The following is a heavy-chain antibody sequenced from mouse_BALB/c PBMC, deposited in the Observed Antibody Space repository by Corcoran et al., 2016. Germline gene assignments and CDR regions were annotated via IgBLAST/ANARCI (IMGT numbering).Heavy chain of an antibody. J-gene: IGHJ1*01. D-gene: IGHD2-14*01. CDR3: ARSYRYWYFDV. CDR2: IFPGSGNT. Sequence: QVQLQQSGPELVKPGASVKISCKASGYSFTSYYIHWVKQRPGQGLEWIGWIFPGSGNTKYNEKFKGNATLTADTSSSTAYMQLSSLTSEDSAVYFCARSYRYWYFDVWGAGTTVTVSS. CDR1: GYSFTSYY. V-gene: IGHV1-66*01.